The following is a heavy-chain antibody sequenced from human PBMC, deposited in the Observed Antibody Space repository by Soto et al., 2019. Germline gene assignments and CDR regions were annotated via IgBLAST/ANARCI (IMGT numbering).Heavy chain of an antibody. Sequence: PGGSLRLSCVASGFTFSFYAMHWVRQAPGKGLQWVAVISNDESNRYYADSVKGRFTISRDNSKNTLDLQMNSLRVEDTAVYYCASLRGAGTFDIWGQGTVVTV. CDR3: ASLRGAGTFDI. V-gene: IGHV3-30*04. CDR1: GFTFSFYA. CDR2: ISNDESNR. J-gene: IGHJ3*02. D-gene: IGHD3-10*01.